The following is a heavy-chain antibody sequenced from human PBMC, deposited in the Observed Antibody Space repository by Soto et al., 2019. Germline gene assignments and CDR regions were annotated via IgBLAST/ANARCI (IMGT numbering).Heavy chain of an antibody. V-gene: IGHV4-30-4*01. CDR1: GGSISGGDYY. Sequence: QVHLQESGPGLVRPSQTLSLTCIVSGGSISGGDYYWRWIRQPPGKGLEWIGHIYTSGATYFNPSLMSRVSMSVDKSRNQFSLNLRSVTAADTAVYYCARATAYCGRTDCYPFDFWGQGTLVTVSS. D-gene: IGHD2-21*01. J-gene: IGHJ4*02. CDR3: ARATAYCGRTDCYPFDF. CDR2: IYTSGAT.